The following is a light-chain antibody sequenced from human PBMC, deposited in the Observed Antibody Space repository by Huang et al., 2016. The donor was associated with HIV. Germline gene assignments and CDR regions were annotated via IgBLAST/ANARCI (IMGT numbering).Light chain of an antibody. J-gene: IGKJ1*01. Sequence: IVMTQSPDSLAVSLGETATINCKSSQSLLFRSNNKDYLAWYQQKPGQPPTLRMSWACTRCSGVHSRFSGGGSGTDFTLTISSLQAEDVAVYCCQQYFDVPWTFGRGTKVEIK. V-gene: IGKV4-1*01. CDR3: QQYFDVPWT. CDR1: QSLLFRSNNKDY. CDR2: WAC.